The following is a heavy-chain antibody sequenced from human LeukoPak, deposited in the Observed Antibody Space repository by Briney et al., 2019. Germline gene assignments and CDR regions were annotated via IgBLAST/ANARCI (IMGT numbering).Heavy chain of an antibody. J-gene: IGHJ3*02. CDR1: GFTFGSSG. CDR3: ANLSMVRGEDDAFDI. CDR2: ISYDGSNK. V-gene: IGHV3-30*18. D-gene: IGHD3-10*01. Sequence: PGGSLRLSCAPSGFTFGSSGMHWVRQAPGKGLEWVAFISYDGSNKYYADSVKGRFTISRDNSKNTLYLQMNSLRAEDTAVYYCANLSMVRGEDDAFDIWGQGTMVTVSS.